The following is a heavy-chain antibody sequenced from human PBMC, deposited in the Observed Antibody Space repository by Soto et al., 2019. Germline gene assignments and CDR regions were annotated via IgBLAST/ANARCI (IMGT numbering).Heavy chain of an antibody. CDR1: GFTFSNYG. CDR3: ARGDYMAVPTTELFQH. CDR2: VWYDGSNT. D-gene: IGHD6-19*01. Sequence: QVQLVESGGGVVQPGRSLRLSCAASGFTFSNYGMHWVRQAPGKGLEWVALVWYDGSNTFYADSVKGRFTISRDNSKNTLYLKMITVRAEDTAVYYCARGDYMAVPTTELFQHWCQCTRVTVAS. J-gene: IGHJ1*01. V-gene: IGHV3-33*01.